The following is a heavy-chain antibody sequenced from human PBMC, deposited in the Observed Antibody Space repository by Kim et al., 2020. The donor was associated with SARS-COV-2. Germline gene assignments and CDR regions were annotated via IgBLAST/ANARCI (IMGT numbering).Heavy chain of an antibody. CDR3: ARSEQWLVAFDI. J-gene: IGHJ3*02. D-gene: IGHD6-19*01. Sequence: GGSLRLSCAASGFTFSSYAMHWVRQAPGKGLEWVAVISYDGSNKYYADSVKGRFTISRDNSNNTLYLQMNSLRAEDTAVYYCARSEQWLVAFDIWGQGT. CDR1: GFTFSSYA. CDR2: ISYDGSNK. V-gene: IGHV3-30*04.